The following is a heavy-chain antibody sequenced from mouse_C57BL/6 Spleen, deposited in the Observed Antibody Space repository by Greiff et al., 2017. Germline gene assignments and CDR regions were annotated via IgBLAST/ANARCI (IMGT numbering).Heavy chain of an antibody. Sequence: EVQLQESGPGMVKPSPSLSLTCTVTGYSITSGYDWHWIRHFPGNKLEWMGYISYSGSTNYNQSLKSRISITHDTSKNHFFLKLNSVTTEDTATYYCARDRVYDYGFAYWGQGTLVTVSA. CDR1: GYSITSGYD. V-gene: IGHV3-1*01. D-gene: IGHD2-4*01. J-gene: IGHJ3*01. CDR3: ARDRVYDYGFAY. CDR2: ISYSGST.